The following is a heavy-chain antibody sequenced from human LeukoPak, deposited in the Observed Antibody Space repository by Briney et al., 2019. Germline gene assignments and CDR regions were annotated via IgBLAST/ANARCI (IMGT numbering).Heavy chain of an antibody. V-gene: IGHV4-61*09. CDR1: GGSISSGRYF. CDR2: YYTSGTT. D-gene: IGHD3-22*01. J-gene: IGHJ4*02. CDR3: ARGVNYDSSGYHPPFSY. Sequence: SETLSLTCTVSGGSISSGRYFWSWIRQPAGKGLEWIGHYYTSGTTNYKPSLRSRVTISVDTSKNQFSLKLSSVTAADTAVYCCARGVNYDSSGYHPPFSYWGQGTLVTVSS.